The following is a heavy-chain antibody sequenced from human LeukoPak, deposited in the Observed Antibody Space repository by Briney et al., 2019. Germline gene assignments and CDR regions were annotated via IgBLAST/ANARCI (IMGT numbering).Heavy chain of an antibody. D-gene: IGHD2-15*01. J-gene: IGHJ5*02. V-gene: IGHV3-7*01. Sequence: PGGSLRLSCVASEFPFSSYWMSWVRQAPGKGLEWVANIKQDGSERYYVDSVKGRFTIFRDNAKNSLYLQIDALSAEDTAVYYCARLWLSGGGFDPWGQGTLVIVSS. CDR2: IKQDGSER. CDR1: EFPFSSYW. CDR3: ARLWLSGGGFDP.